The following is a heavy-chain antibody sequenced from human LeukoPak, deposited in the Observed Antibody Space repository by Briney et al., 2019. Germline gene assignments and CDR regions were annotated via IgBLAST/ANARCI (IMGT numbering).Heavy chain of an antibody. Sequence: PGGSLRLSCAASGFTFSSYAMRWVRQAPGKGLEWVSAISGSGGSTYYADSVKGRFTISRDNSKNTLYLQMNSLRAEDTAVYYCAKDRYYYDSSWTFDYWGQGTLVTVSS. CDR3: AKDRYYYDSSWTFDY. CDR2: ISGSGGST. V-gene: IGHV3-23*01. CDR1: GFTFSSYA. D-gene: IGHD3-22*01. J-gene: IGHJ4*02.